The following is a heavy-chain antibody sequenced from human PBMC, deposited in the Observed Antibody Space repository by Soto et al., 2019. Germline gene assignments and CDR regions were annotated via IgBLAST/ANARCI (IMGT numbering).Heavy chain of an antibody. CDR3: ARVMTTVPTYYYYYYMDV. CDR1: GGSISSYY. D-gene: IGHD4-17*01. CDR2: IYYSGST. J-gene: IGHJ6*03. Sequence: SETLSLTCTVSGGSISSYYWSWIRQPPGKGLEWIGYIYYSGSTNYNPSLKSRVTISVDTSKNQFSLKLSSVTAADTAVYYCARVMTTVPTYYYYYYMDVWGKGTTVTVSS. V-gene: IGHV4-59*01.